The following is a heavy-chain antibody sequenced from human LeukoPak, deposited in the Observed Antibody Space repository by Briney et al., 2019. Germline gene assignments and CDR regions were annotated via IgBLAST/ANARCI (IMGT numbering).Heavy chain of an antibody. CDR2: IYYSGST. CDR3: AAWRGDSSSSFDY. V-gene: IGHV4-59*01. Sequence: PSEPLSLTCTVSGGSISSYYWSWIRQPPGKGLEWIGYIYYSGSTNYNPSLRSRVTISVDTSKNQFSLKFSSVTAADTAVYYCAAWRGDSSSSFDYWGQGTLVTVSS. D-gene: IGHD6-6*01. CDR1: GGSISSYY. J-gene: IGHJ4*02.